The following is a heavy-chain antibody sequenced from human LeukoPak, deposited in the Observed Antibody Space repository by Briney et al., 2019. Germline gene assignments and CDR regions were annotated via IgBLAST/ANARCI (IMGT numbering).Heavy chain of an antibody. D-gene: IGHD3-3*01. CDR1: GFTFSSYS. Sequence: GGSLRLSCAASGFTFSSYSMNWVRQAPGKGLEWVSSISSSSSYIYYADSVKGRFTISRDNAKNSLYLQMNSLRAEDTAVYYCAREGITIFGVVGAFDIWGQGTMVTVSS. CDR3: AREGITIFGVVGAFDI. CDR2: ISSSSSYI. J-gene: IGHJ3*02. V-gene: IGHV3-21*01.